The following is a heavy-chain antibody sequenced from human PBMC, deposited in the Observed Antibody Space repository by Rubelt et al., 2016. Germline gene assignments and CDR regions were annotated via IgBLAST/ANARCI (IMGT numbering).Heavy chain of an antibody. CDR3: ARVAGHKRTYYYYYMDV. J-gene: IGHJ6*03. CDR1: TFTSYY. Sequence: TFTSYYMHWVRQAPGQGLEWMGWINPNSGGTNYAQKFQGRVTMTRDTSISTAYMELSRLRSDDTAVYYCARVAGHKRTYYYYYMDVWGKGTTVTVSS. CDR2: INPNSGGT. V-gene: IGHV1-2*02. D-gene: IGHD6-19*01.